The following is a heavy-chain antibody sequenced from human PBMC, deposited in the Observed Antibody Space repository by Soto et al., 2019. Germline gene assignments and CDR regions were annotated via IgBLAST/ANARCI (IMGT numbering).Heavy chain of an antibody. V-gene: IGHV4-39*01. CDR3: ARRGLYDYVWGSYRNYYFDY. J-gene: IGHJ4*02. CDR2: IYYSGST. D-gene: IGHD3-16*02. CDR1: GGSISSSSYY. Sequence: QLQLQESGPGLVKPSETLSLTCTVSGGSISSSSYYWGWIRQPPGKGLEWIGSIYYSGSTYYNPSLKSLVTISVDTSKNQFSLKLSSVTAADTAVYYCARRGLYDYVWGSYRNYYFDYWGQGTLVTVSS.